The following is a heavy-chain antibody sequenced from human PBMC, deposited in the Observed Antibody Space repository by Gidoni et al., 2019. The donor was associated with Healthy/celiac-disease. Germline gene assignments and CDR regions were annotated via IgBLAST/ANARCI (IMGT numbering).Heavy chain of an antibody. CDR1: GGSISSSSYY. D-gene: IGHD3-16*01. CDR3: ATTPRVSMIGYYYMDV. CDR2: IYYSGST. J-gene: IGHJ6*03. Sequence: QLQLQESGPGLVKPSETLSLTCTVTGGSISSSSYYWGWIRQPPGKGLEWIGSIYYSGSTYYNPSLKSRVTISVDTSKNQFSLKLSSVTAADTAVYYCATTPRVSMIGYYYMDVWGKGTTVTVSS. V-gene: IGHV4-39*01.